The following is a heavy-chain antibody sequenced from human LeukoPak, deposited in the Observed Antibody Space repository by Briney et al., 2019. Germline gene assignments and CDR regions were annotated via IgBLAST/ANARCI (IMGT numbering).Heavy chain of an antibody. CDR1: GYSFTSYW. Sequence: GESLKISCKGSGYSFTSYWIGWVRQMPGKGLEWMGIIYPGDSDTRYSPSFQGQVTISADKSISTAYLQWSSLKASDTAMYYCARRGDSSGYYPDPFDYWGQGTLVTVSS. V-gene: IGHV5-51*01. J-gene: IGHJ4*02. CDR3: ARRGDSSGYYPDPFDY. D-gene: IGHD3-22*01. CDR2: IYPGDSDT.